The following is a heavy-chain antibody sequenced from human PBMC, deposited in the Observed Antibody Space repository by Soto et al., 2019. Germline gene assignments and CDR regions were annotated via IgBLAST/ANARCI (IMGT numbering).Heavy chain of an antibody. V-gene: IGHV3-64D*08. CDR1: GFTFSSYA. J-gene: IGHJ4*02. D-gene: IGHD2-2*01. CDR2: ISSNGGST. CDR3: VKGYCSSTSCYPRRAFDY. Sequence: PGGSLRLSCSASGFTFSSYAMHWVRQAPGKGLEYVSAISSNGGSTYYADSVKGRFTISRDNSKNTLYLQMSSLRAEDAAVYYCVKGYCSSTSCYPRRAFDYWGQGTLVTVSS.